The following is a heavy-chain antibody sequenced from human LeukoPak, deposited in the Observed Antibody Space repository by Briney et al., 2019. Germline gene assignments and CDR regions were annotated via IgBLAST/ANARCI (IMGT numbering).Heavy chain of an antibody. Sequence: PGRSLILSCKTAGCTVSSYGMHWVRQAPEKKLEWVAVIWYDGSNKYYADSVKGRFTISRDNSKNTLYLQMNSLRAEDTAVYYCAKGRGATSTTLYYFDYWGQGTLVTVSS. CDR2: IWYDGSNK. CDR1: GCTVSSYG. J-gene: IGHJ4*02. V-gene: IGHV3-33*06. D-gene: IGHD1-26*01. CDR3: AKGRGATSTTLYYFDY.